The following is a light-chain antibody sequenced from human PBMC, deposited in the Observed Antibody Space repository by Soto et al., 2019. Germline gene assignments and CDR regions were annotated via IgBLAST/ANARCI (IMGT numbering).Light chain of an antibody. CDR3: QSYDSSLSVV. CDR2: GNS. J-gene: IGLJ2*01. Sequence: QSVLTQPPSVSGAPGQRVTISCTGSSSNIGAGYDVHWYQQLPGTAPKLLIYGNSNRPSGVPDRFSGSKSGISASLAITGLQAEDEADDYCQSYDSSLSVVFGGGTKLTVL. V-gene: IGLV1-40*01. CDR1: SSNIGAGYD.